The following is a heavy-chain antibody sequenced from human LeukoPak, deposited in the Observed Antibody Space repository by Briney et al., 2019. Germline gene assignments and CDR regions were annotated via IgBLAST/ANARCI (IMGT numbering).Heavy chain of an antibody. CDR1: GFTFPPYW. J-gene: IGHJ4*02. CDR3: ARDSYSTPDY. D-gene: IGHD2-2*01. CDR2: IKPGGSEK. Sequence: PGGSLRLSCAASGFTFPPYWMTWVRQAPGMGPEWVATIKPGGSEKFYVDSVKGRFTISRDNAKYTLYLQMNSLRAEDTAVYYCARDSYSTPDYWGQGTLVTVSS. V-gene: IGHV3-7*01.